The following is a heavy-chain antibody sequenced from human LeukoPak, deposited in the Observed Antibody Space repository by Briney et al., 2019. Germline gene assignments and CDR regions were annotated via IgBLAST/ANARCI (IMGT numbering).Heavy chain of an antibody. Sequence: GGSLRLSCAASGFTVSSNYMSWVRQAPGKRLEWVSVIYSGDSTYYADSVKGRFTISRDNSKNTLYLQMNSLRAEDTAVYYCARDLMVRGARGFDYWGQGTLVTVSS. CDR2: IYSGDST. J-gene: IGHJ4*02. D-gene: IGHD3-10*01. CDR3: ARDLMVRGARGFDY. V-gene: IGHV3-53*01. CDR1: GFTVSSNY.